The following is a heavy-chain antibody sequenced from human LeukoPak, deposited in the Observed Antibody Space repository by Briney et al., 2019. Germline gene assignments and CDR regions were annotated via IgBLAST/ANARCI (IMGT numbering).Heavy chain of an antibody. CDR1: GFTVSSNY. J-gene: IGHJ4*02. CDR2: IYSGGST. CDR3: ARDMYYDSSGYYLDY. D-gene: IGHD3-22*01. V-gene: IGHV3-53*01. Sequence: GGSLRLSCAASGFTVSSNYMSWVRQAPGKGLEWVSVIYSGGSTYYADSVKGRFTTSRDNSKNTLYLQMNSLRAEDTAVYYCARDMYYDSSGYYLDYWGQGTLVTVSS.